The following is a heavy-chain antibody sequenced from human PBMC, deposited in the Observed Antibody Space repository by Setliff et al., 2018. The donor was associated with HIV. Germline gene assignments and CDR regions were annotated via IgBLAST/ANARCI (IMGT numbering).Heavy chain of an antibody. D-gene: IGHD2-2*01. CDR3: AQVLEYCDSSTCYGGVDY. J-gene: IGHJ4*02. V-gene: IGHV4-31*03. CDR1: GVSITSGGHY. Sequence: SETLSLTCSVSGVSITSGGHYWTWIRQHPERGLEWIGHIHSGGSTFYNPSLKSRLIISLDTSENQFSLKLDSVTAADTAIYYCAQVLEYCDSSTCYGGVDYWGQGTLVTVSS. CDR2: IHSGGST.